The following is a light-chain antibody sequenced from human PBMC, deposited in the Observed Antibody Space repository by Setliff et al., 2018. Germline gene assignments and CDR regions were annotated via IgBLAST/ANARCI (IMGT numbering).Light chain of an antibody. CDR2: DVS. Sequence: QSVLTQPRSVSGSPGQSVTISCTGTSGDVGGYNYVSWCQQRPGTAPKLMIYDVSKRPSGVPDRFSGSKSGNTAYLTISGLQADDEADYYCCSYAGTYSSLYVFGTGTKV. CDR1: SGDVGGYNY. CDR3: CSYAGTYSSLYV. V-gene: IGLV2-11*01. J-gene: IGLJ1*01.